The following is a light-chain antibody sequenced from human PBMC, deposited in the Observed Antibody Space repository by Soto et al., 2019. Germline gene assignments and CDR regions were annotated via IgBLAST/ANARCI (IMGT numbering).Light chain of an antibody. CDR1: QGLVYSDGNTY. J-gene: IGKJ1*01. V-gene: IGKV2-30*01. CDR3: LQGTRWPWT. CDR2: KIS. Sequence: DVVMTQSPLSLPVTLGQPATISCRSSQGLVYSDGNTYLSWFQQRPGQSPRRLISKISIRDSGVPDRFSGSGSGTEFTLKISRVEAEDVGVYYCLQGTRWPWTFGRGTRVEIK.